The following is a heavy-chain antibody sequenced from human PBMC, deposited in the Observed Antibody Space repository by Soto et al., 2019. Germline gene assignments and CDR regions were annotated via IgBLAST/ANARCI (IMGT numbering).Heavy chain of an antibody. CDR3: AKDSPQWQWLIVE. D-gene: IGHD6-19*01. J-gene: IGHJ4*02. CDR2: IGSEGGNE. V-gene: IGHV3-33*06. CDR1: GFTFSNYG. Sequence: QVQMLESGGGVVQPGTSLRLSCATSGFTFSNYGMHWVRQAPGKGLEWVAVIGSEGGNEHYPGSVRGRFTISRDNSKRTLYLEKNGLRVEDSAVYYCAKDSPQWQWLIVEWGRGTLVTVSS.